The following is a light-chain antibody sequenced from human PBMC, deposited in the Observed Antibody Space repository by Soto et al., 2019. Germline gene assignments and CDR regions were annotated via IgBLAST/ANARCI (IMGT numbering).Light chain of an antibody. CDR1: QNIRSR. CDR3: QQANSFPIT. V-gene: IGKV1-12*01. J-gene: IGKJ5*01. Sequence: DFQMTQSASTLSASLGDRVTITWRASQNIRSRLAWFQQKPGKAPKLLIYDASSLESGVPSRFSGSEYGTDFNLTISSLQTEDCAIYFCQQANSFPITFGQGTRLEIK. CDR2: DAS.